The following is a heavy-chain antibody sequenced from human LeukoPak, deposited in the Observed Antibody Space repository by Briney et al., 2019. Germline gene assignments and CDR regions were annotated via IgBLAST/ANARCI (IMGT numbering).Heavy chain of an antibody. D-gene: IGHD3-10*01. CDR2: IIPIFGTA. CDR3: ARGATMVRGPTYY. CDR1: GGTFSSYA. J-gene: IGHJ4*02. Sequence: ASVKVSCKASGGTFSSYAISWVRQAPGQGLEWMGGIIPIFGTANYAQKFQGRVTITADKSTSTAYMELSSLRSEDTAVYYCARGATMVRGPTYYWGQGTLVTVSS. V-gene: IGHV1-69*06.